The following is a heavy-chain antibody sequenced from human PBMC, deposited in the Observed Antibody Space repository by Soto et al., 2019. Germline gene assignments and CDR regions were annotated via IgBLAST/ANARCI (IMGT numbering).Heavy chain of an antibody. J-gene: IGHJ5*02. D-gene: IGHD4-17*01. V-gene: IGHV4-39*01. CDR3: ARLTTVDNWFDP. CDR1: GGSISSYY. CDR2: IYYSRNT. Sequence: SETLSLTCTVSGGSISSYYWRWIRQPPGKGLEWIGSIYYSRNTYYNPTLKSRVTISVDTTKNQFSLKLSSATAADTAVYYCARLTTVDNWFDPWGQGTLVTVSS.